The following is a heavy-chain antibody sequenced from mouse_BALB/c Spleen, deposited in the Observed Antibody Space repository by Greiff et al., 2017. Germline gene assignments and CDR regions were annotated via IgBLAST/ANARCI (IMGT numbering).Heavy chain of an antibody. CDR1: GYAFTNYL. Sequence: QVQLKQSGAELVRPGTSVKVSCKASGYAFTNYLIEWVKQRPGQGLEWIGVINPGSGGTNYNEKFKGKATLTADKSSSTAYMQLSSLTSDDSAVYFCARCEDYGSSFDYWGQGTTLTVSS. CDR3: ARCEDYGSSFDY. D-gene: IGHD1-1*01. J-gene: IGHJ2*01. V-gene: IGHV1-54*01. CDR2: INPGSGGT.